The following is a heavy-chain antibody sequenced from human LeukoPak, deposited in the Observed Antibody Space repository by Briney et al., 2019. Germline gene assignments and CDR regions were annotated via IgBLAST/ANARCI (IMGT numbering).Heavy chain of an antibody. CDR3: ARGQKGIWTAAGPDAFDI. J-gene: IGHJ3*02. CDR2: ISGYNGNT. Sequence: ASVKVSCKASGGTFSSYAISWVRQAPGQGLEWMGWISGYNGNTNHAQKFQGRVTMTTDTSTSTVYMELRSLRSDDTAVYYCARGQKGIWTAAGPDAFDIWGQGTMVTVSS. D-gene: IGHD6-13*01. V-gene: IGHV1-18*01. CDR1: GGTFSSYA.